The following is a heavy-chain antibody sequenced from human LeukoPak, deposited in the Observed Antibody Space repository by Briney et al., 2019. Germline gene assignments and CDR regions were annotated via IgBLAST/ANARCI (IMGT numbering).Heavy chain of an antibody. CDR1: GFTFSSYA. D-gene: IGHD3-22*01. J-gene: IGHJ6*02. CDR2: ISGSGGST. CDR3: AKKSYSSGYYSYYYYYYGMDV. Sequence: GGSLRLSCAASGFTFSSYAMSWVRQAPGKGLEWVSAISGSGGSTYYADSVKGRFTISRDNSKNMLYLQMNSLRAEDTAVYYCAKKSYSSGYYSYYYYYYGMDVWGQGTTVTVSS. V-gene: IGHV3-23*01.